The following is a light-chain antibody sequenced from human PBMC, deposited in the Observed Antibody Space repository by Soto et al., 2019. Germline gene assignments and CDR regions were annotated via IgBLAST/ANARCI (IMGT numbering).Light chain of an antibody. CDR1: QSISSY. V-gene: IGKV1-5*03. CDR2: KAS. Sequence: DIQMTQSPSSLSASVGDRVTITCRASQSISSYLNWYQQKPGKAPKLLIYKASSLESGVPSRFSGSGSGTEFTLTISSLQPDDFATYYCQQYNGYRWTFGQGTKVDIK. J-gene: IGKJ1*01. CDR3: QQYNGYRWT.